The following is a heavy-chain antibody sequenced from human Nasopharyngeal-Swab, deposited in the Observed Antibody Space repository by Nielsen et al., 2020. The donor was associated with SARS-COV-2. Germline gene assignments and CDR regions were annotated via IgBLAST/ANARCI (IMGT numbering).Heavy chain of an antibody. CDR2: ISWDGGST. J-gene: IGHJ4*02. D-gene: IGHD6-13*01. CDR3: AKGRSYSEEGYFDY. V-gene: IGHV3-43*01. CDR1: GFTFDDYT. Sequence: GESPKISCAASGFTFDDYTMHWVRQAPGKGPEWVSLISWDGGSTYYADSVKGRFTISRDNSKNSLYLQMNSLRTEDTALYYCAKGRSYSEEGYFDYWGQGTLVTVSS.